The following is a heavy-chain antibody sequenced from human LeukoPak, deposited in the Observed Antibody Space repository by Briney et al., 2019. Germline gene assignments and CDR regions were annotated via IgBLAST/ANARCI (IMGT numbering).Heavy chain of an antibody. CDR1: GGSFSGYY. V-gene: IGHV4-34*01. J-gene: IGHJ6*02. D-gene: IGHD5-12*01. CDR2: INHSGST. Sequence: PSETLSLTCAVYGGSFSGYYWSWIRQPPGKGLEWIGEINHSGSTNYNPSLKSRVTISVDTSKNQFSLKLSSVTAADTAVYYCASYSGYDYYYYGMDVWGQGTTVTVSS. CDR3: ASYSGYDYYYYGMDV.